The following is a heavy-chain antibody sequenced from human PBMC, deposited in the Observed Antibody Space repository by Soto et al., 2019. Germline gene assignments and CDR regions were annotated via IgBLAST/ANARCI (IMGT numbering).Heavy chain of an antibody. Sequence: ASVKVSCKASGYSFTNNDVSWVRQATGQGLEWMGWMNPGSGDTGYAQKFQGRVTMTRDISIATAYMELSSLRSDDTAIYYCARMATFGSLNWFDPWGKGTLVTVSS. V-gene: IGHV1-8*01. D-gene: IGHD3-16*01. CDR3: ARMATFGSLNWFDP. J-gene: IGHJ5*02. CDR1: GYSFTNND. CDR2: MNPGSGDT.